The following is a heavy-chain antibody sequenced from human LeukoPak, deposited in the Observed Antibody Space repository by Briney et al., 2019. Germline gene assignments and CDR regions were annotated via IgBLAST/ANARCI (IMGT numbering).Heavy chain of an antibody. V-gene: IGHV4-34*01. CDR2: INHNGNT. CDR3: ARQSLYYYDSSGLDY. CDR1: YGSFSGYY. D-gene: IGHD3-22*01. Sequence: SETLSLTCTVFYGSFSGYYWSWIRQPPGKGLEWIGEINHNGNTNYNPSLKSRVTISVDTSKDQFSLKLSSVTATDTAVYYCARQSLYYYDSSGLDYWGQGTLVTVSS. J-gene: IGHJ4*02.